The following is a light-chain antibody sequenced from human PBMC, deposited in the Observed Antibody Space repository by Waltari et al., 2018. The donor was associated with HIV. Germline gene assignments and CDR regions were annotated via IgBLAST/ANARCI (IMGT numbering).Light chain of an antibody. V-gene: IGKV3-20*01. Sequence: EIVLSQSPGTLSLSPGESATLSCRASQSVSSRFLAWYQQKPGQAPRLLIYGASTRAFGVPDRFSGSGSGTDFTLTISRLEPEDFAVYYCQQYENWPPITFGQGTRLEIK. CDR3: QQYENWPPIT. J-gene: IGKJ5*01. CDR2: GAS. CDR1: QSVSSRF.